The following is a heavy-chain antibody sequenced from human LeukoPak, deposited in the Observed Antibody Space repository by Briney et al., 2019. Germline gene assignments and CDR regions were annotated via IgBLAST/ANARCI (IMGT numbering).Heavy chain of an antibody. CDR3: AKVEGPPYYDFWSGDYYYMDV. J-gene: IGHJ6*03. CDR1: GFTFSSYG. D-gene: IGHD3-3*01. V-gene: IGHV3-30*02. CDR2: IRYDGSNK. Sequence: GGSLRLSCAASGFTFSSYGMHWVRQAPGKGLEWVAFIRYDGSNKYYADSVKGRFTISRDNSKNTLYLQMNSLRAEDTAVYYCAKVEGPPYYDFWSGDYYYMDVWGKGTTVTVSS.